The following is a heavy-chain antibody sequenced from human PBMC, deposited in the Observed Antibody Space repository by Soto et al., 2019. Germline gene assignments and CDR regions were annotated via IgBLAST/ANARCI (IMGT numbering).Heavy chain of an antibody. CDR1: GGTFSNDI. Sequence: QVQLVQSGAEVKKPGSSVKVSCKASGGTFSNDIITWVRQAPGQGLEWMGRIIPLLDITNYAQKFQGRVTITADKSTSTAYIEKNRLRSEDTAVYYCVRDSPIGITYSGYDDIDYWGQGTLVTVSS. CDR3: VRDSPIGITYSGYDDIDY. D-gene: IGHD5-12*01. J-gene: IGHJ4*02. CDR2: IIPLLDIT. V-gene: IGHV1-69*08.